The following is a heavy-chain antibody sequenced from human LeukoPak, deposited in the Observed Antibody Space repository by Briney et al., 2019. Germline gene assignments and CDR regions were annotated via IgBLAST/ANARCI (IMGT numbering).Heavy chain of an antibody. V-gene: IGHV3-23*01. CDR2: ISGSGGST. D-gene: IGHD3-9*01. Sequence: GGSLRLSCAASGFTVSSNYMSWVRQAPGKGLEWVSAISGSGGSTYYADSVKGRFTISRDNSKNTLYLQMNSLRAEDTAVYYCAKDGGAGGLRYFDWPIREKDGYYFDYWGQGTLVTVSS. CDR1: GFTVSSNY. CDR3: AKDGGAGGLRYFDWPIREKDGYYFDY. J-gene: IGHJ4*02.